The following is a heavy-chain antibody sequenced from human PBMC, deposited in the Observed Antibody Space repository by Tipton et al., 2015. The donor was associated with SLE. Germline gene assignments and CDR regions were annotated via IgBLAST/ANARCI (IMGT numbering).Heavy chain of an antibody. CDR3: ASSGELDYFDY. D-gene: IGHD1-26*01. V-gene: IGHV4-59*11. J-gene: IGHJ4*02. Sequence: TLSLTCTVSGGSISSHYWSWIRQPPGKGLEWIGYIYYSGSTNYNPSLKSRVTISVDTSKNQFSLKLSSVTAADTAVYYCASSGELDYFDYWGQGTLVTVSS. CDR2: IYYSGST. CDR1: GGSISSHY.